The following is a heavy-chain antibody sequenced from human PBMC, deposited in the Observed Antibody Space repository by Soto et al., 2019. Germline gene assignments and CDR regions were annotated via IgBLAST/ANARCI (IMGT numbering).Heavy chain of an antibody. D-gene: IGHD4-4*01. CDR1: GYPFTGYY. Sequence: QVQLVQSGAEVNKPGASVKVSCKASGYPFTGYYLHWVRQAPGQGLEWMGYINPNNGDTNFAQNFQGRVTLTRDTSISTAYIELSRQTSDDTAEYYGARKSNPGYHYYYGLDVWGQGTTVTVSS. J-gene: IGHJ6*02. CDR3: ARKSNPGYHYYYGLDV. CDR2: INPNNGDT. V-gene: IGHV1-2*02.